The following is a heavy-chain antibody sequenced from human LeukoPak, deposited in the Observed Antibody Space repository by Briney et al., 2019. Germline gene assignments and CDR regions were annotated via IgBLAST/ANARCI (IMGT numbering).Heavy chain of an antibody. J-gene: IGHJ4*02. CDR1: GFTFSSYG. D-gene: IGHD3-10*01. Sequence: VGSLRLSCAASGFTFSSYGMHWVRQAPGKGLEWVAVIWYDGSNKYYADSVKGRFTISRDNSKNTLYLQMNSLRAEDTAVYYCAKSYHYYGSSIDYWGQGTLVTVSS. V-gene: IGHV3-33*06. CDR2: IWYDGSNK. CDR3: AKSYHYYGSSIDY.